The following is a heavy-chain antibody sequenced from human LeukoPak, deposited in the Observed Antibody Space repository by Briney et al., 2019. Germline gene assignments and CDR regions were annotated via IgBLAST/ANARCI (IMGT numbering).Heavy chain of an antibody. CDR3: ARSLDYDILTTAGDNWFDP. CDR2: IYYSGST. Sequence: PSETLSLTCAVYGGSFSGYYWSWIRQPPGKGLEWIGYIYYSGSTNYNPSLKSRVTISVDTSKNQFSLKLSSVTAADTAVYYCARSLDYDILTTAGDNWFDPWGQGTLVTVSS. D-gene: IGHD3-9*01. J-gene: IGHJ5*02. V-gene: IGHV4-59*01. CDR1: GGSFSGYY.